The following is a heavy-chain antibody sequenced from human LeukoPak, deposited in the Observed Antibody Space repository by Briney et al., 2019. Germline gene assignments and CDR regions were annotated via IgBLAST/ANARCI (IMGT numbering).Heavy chain of an antibody. CDR2: ISAYNGNT. Sequence: ASAKASCKASGYTFTSYGISWVRQAPGQGLEWMGWISAYNGNTNYAQKLQGRVTMTTDTSTSTAYMELRSLRSDDTAVYYCARVVVSPPRQRGGYYYGMDVWGQGTTVTVSS. V-gene: IGHV1-18*01. CDR1: GYTFTSYG. J-gene: IGHJ6*02. D-gene: IGHD3-10*01. CDR3: ARVVVSPPRQRGGYYYGMDV.